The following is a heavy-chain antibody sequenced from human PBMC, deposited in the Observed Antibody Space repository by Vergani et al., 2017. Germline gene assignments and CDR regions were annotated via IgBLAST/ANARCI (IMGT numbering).Heavy chain of an antibody. CDR2: IHYSENT. CDR3: ASDTHSGQRADR. J-gene: IGHJ5*02. V-gene: IGHV4-4*03. Sequence: VQLQESGPGLVKPPGTLSLTCAVSGFSIKSGVWWNWVRPPPGKGREWIGSIHYSENTNYNSSLKTRVTISVDTSKNQFSLTLTSVTAADTAVYYYASDTHSGQRADRWGQGILVTVTS. CDR1: GFSIKSGVW. D-gene: IGHD6-19*01.